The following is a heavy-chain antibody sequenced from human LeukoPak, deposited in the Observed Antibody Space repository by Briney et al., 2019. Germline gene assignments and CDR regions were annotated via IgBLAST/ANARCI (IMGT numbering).Heavy chain of an antibody. J-gene: IGHJ4*02. Sequence: GGSLRLSCAASGFTFSTYGMHWVRQAPGRGPEWVAVIWYDGTNKYYGDSVKGRFTISRDNSKNTLYLQMNSLRAEDTAVYYCARAVGPFDYWGQGTLVTVSS. CDR1: GFTFSTYG. CDR2: IWYDGTNK. V-gene: IGHV3-33*01. CDR3: ARAVGPFDY.